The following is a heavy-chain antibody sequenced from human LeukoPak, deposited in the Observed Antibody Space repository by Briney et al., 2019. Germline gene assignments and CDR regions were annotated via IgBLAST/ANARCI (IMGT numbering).Heavy chain of an antibody. CDR2: IYTSGIT. V-gene: IGHV4-61*02. J-gene: IGHJ4*02. Sequence: SQTLSLTCTVSGGSISSGSYYWSWLRQPAGKGLEWIGRIYTSGITNYNPSLTSRVDISVDTSKNQLSLKLSSVTAPDTAVYYCAEGYFDYWGQGTLVTVSS. CDR1: GGSISSGSYY. CDR3: AEGYFDY.